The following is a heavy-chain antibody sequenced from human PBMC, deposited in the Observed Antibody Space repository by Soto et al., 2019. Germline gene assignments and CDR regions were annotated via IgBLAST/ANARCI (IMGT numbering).Heavy chain of an antibody. V-gene: IGHV1-69*13. J-gene: IGHJ6*02. CDR1: GGTFSSYA. CDR3: ARVWGITIFGVATPGGMDV. CDR2: IIPIFGTA. Sequence: VASVKVSCKASGGTFSSYAISWVRQAPGQGLEWMGGIIPIFGTANYAQKFQGRVTITADESTSTAYMELSSLRSEDTAVYYCARVWGITIFGVATPGGMDVWGQGTTVTVSS. D-gene: IGHD3-3*01.